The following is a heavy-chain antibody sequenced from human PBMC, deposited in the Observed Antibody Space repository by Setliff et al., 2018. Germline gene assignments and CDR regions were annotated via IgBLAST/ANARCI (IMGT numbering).Heavy chain of an antibody. Sequence: SVKVSCKASGGTFSSYGISWVRQAPGQGLEWMGGIIPIFGTAIYAQKFQGRVTITADESTSTAYMELSSLRSEDTAVYYCARVIEMPGRHNWFDPWGHGTLVTVSS. CDR1: GGTFSSYG. V-gene: IGHV1-69*13. D-gene: IGHD1-26*01. CDR2: IIPIFGTA. CDR3: ARVIEMPGRHNWFDP. J-gene: IGHJ5*02.